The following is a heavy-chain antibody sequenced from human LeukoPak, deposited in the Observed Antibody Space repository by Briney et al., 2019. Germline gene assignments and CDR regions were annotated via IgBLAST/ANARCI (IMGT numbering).Heavy chain of an antibody. V-gene: IGHV4-38-2*02. CDR2: IYHSGST. D-gene: IGHD5-18*01. CDR1: GYSISSGYY. CDR3: ATIKRGSIFGYFDF. Sequence: SETLSLTCTVSGYSISSGYYWAWIRPPPGKGLEWIGTIYHSGSTYSNPSLKSRVTISVDTSKNQFSLRLSSVTAADTAVYYCATIKRGSIFGYFDFWGQGIKVTVSS. J-gene: IGHJ4*02.